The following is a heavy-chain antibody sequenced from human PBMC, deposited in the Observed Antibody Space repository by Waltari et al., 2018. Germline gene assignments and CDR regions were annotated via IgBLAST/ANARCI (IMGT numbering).Heavy chain of an antibody. Sequence: RLQASGPGRMKPSETLSLICTVSGASISISTHYWGWIRQTPGMGPEWIGSVHYTGKTYNNPSLESRVSLSVDTSKNLFSLELTSVTAADTATYFCARSFGGSGSYKFDTWGRGILVSVSS. CDR3: ARSFGGSGSYKFDT. V-gene: IGHV4-39*02. CDR2: VHYTGKT. D-gene: IGHD3-10*01. J-gene: IGHJ4*02. CDR1: GASISISTHY.